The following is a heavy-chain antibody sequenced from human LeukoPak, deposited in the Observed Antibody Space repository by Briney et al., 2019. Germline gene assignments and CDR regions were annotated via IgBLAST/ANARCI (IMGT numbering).Heavy chain of an antibody. D-gene: IGHD1-14*01. CDR1: NGSISSYY. CDR2: IYTSGST. V-gene: IGHV4-4*07. J-gene: IGHJ6*02. CDR3: ARDVRSGYFYYYAMDV. Sequence: SETLSLTCTVSNGSISSYYWTWIRQPAGKGLGWVGRIYTSGSTSSNPSLKSRVSLSVDTSKNQFSLKLISVTAADTAVYYCARDVRSGYFYYYAMDVWGQGTTVTVSS.